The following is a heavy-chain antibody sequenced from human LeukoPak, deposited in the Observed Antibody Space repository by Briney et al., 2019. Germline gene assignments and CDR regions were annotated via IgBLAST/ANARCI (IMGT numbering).Heavy chain of an antibody. D-gene: IGHD3-16*01. CDR3: NVIITSDFDY. V-gene: IGHV1-2*02. CDR1: GYTFTGCY. CDR2: INPNSGGI. J-gene: IGHJ4*02. Sequence: ASVKVSCKASGYTFTGCYMHWVRQAPGQGLEWMGWINPNSGGINYAQKFQGRVTMTRDTSISTAYMELSRLRSDDTAVYYCNVIITSDFDYWGQGTLVTVSS.